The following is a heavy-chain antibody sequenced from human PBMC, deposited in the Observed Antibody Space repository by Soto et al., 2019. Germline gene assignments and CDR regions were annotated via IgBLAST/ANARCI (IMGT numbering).Heavy chain of an antibody. V-gene: IGHV4-59*12. Sequence: PSETLSLTCTVSGGSISSYYWSWIRQPPGKGLEWIGHIYYSGNTNYNPSLKSRVTISVDTSKNQFSLKLSSVTAADTAVYYCARVGQQQLVDYFDYWGQGTLVTVSS. D-gene: IGHD6-13*01. J-gene: IGHJ4*02. CDR3: ARVGQQQLVDYFDY. CDR2: IYYSGNT. CDR1: GGSISSYY.